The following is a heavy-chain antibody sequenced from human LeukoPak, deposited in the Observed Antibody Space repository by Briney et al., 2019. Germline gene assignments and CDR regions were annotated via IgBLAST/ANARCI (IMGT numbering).Heavy chain of an antibody. V-gene: IGHV3-23*01. CDR2: ISGSGGST. J-gene: IGHJ4*02. D-gene: IGHD3-10*01. CDR1: GFTFSSYA. Sequence: GGSLRLSCAASGFTFSSYAMSWVRQAPGKGLEWVSAISGSGGSTYYADSVKGRFTISRDNSKNTLYLQMNSLRAEDTAVYYCASNYYGSGSYPPGYWGQGTLVTVSS. CDR3: ASNYYGSGSYPPGY.